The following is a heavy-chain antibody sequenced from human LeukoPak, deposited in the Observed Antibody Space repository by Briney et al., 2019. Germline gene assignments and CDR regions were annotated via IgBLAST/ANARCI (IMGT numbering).Heavy chain of an antibody. CDR3: ATLITIFDAFDI. Sequence: ASVKVSCKVSGYTLTELSMHWVRQAPGKGLEWMGGFDPEDGETIYAQKFQGRVTMTEDTSTDTAYMELSSLRSEDTAVYYCATLITIFDAFDIWGQGTMVTVSS. CDR2: FDPEDGET. D-gene: IGHD3-3*01. J-gene: IGHJ3*02. V-gene: IGHV1-24*01. CDR1: GYTLTELS.